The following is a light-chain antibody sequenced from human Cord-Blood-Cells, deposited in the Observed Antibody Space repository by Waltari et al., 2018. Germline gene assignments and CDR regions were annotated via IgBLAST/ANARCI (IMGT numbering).Light chain of an antibody. CDR2: WAS. Sequence: DIVMTQSPDSLAVSLGERATINCKSSQSVLYSSNNKNYLAWYQHKPGQTPKLLIYWASTRESGVPDRFSDSGSGTDFTLTISSLQAEDVAVYYCQQYYSTPYTFGQGTKLEIK. CDR1: QSVLYSSNNKNY. V-gene: IGKV4-1*01. J-gene: IGKJ2*01. CDR3: QQYYSTPYT.